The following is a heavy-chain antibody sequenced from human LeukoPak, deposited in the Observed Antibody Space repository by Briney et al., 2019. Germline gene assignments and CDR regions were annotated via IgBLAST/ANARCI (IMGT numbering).Heavy chain of an antibody. J-gene: IGHJ6*02. D-gene: IGHD4-17*01. CDR2: ISSSSSYI. CDR1: GFTFNSYS. CDR3: ARDTETSMVGVGMDV. Sequence: GGSLRLSCAASGFTFNSYSMNWVRQAPGKGLEWVSSISSSSSYIYYADSLKGRFTISRDNAKNSLYLQMNGLRDEDTAVYYCARDTETSMVGVGMDVWGHGTTLIVSS. V-gene: IGHV3-21*01.